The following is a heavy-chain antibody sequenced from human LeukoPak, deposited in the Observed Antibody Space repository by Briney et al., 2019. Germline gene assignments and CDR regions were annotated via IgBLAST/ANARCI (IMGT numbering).Heavy chain of an antibody. CDR1: GGTFSSYA. D-gene: IGHD4-17*01. V-gene: IGHV1-69*13. J-gene: IGHJ4*02. CDR2: IIPIFGTA. CDR3: ARGGTTVTTLDY. Sequence: ASVKVSCKASGGTFSSYAISWVRQAPGQGLEWMGGIIPIFGTANYAQKFQGRVTITADESTSTAYMELSSLRSEDTAVYYCARGGTTVTTLDYWGQGTLVTVSS.